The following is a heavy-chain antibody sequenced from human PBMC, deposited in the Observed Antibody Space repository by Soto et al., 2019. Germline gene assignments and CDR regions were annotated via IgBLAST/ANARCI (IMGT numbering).Heavy chain of an antibody. CDR3: ARDLSDSHDYGDYVFDY. J-gene: IGHJ4*02. CDR1: GFTFSSYS. V-gene: IGHV3-21*01. Sequence: GGSLRLSCAASGFTFSSYSMNWVRQAPGKGLEWVSSISSSSSYIYYADSVKGRFTISRDNAKNSLYLQMNSLRAEDTAVYYCARDLSDSHDYGDYVFDYWGQGTLVTVSS. CDR2: ISSSSSYI. D-gene: IGHD4-17*01.